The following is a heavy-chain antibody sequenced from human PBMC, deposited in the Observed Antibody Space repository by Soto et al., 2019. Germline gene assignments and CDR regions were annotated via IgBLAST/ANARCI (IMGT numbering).Heavy chain of an antibody. CDR2: ISAHDGHT. V-gene: IGHV1-18*01. D-gene: IGHD2-21*02. CDR3: ARIGSGDPGAY. Sequence: ASVKVSCKASGYSFTTYGISWVRQAPGQGLEWMGWISAHDGHTNYAQEVQGRVTMTTDTSTSTGYMEVTSLRSDDTAVYYCARIGSGDPGAYWGQGTLVTVSS. CDR1: GYSFTTYG. J-gene: IGHJ4*02.